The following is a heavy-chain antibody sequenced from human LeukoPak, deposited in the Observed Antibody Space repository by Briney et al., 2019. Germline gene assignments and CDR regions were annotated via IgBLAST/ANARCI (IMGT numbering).Heavy chain of an antibody. CDR2: INPGGGST. J-gene: IGHJ3*02. V-gene: IGHV1-46*01. D-gene: IGHD3-16*01. CDR1: GYTFTSYY. CDR3: ARDDGAALDI. Sequence: GASVKVSCKASGYTFTSYYLRWVRQAPGQGLEWMGIINPGGGSTNYAQKFQGRVTMTRDTSTSTVYMELRSLRSEDTAVYYCARDDGAALDIWGQGTMVTVSS.